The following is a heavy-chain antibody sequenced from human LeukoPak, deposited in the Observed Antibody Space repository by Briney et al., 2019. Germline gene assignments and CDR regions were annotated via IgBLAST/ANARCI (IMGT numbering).Heavy chain of an antibody. CDR2: INEDGRGT. CDR3: ATVFEH. J-gene: IGHJ4*02. CDR1: GFTLNSNW. V-gene: IGHV3-74*01. Sequence: QSGRSLRLSCAVSGFTLNSNWIHWVRQAPGQGLVWVSRINEDGRGTSYADSVKGRFTISKDDAKNTVYLQMNSLRAEDTAVYYCATVFEHWGQGTLVTVSS.